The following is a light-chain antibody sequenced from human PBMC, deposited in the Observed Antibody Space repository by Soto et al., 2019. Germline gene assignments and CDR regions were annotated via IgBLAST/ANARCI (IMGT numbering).Light chain of an antibody. CDR1: QSVSSY. CDR2: DAS. J-gene: IGKJ1*01. Sequence: EIVLTQSPATLSLSPGERATLSCRASQSVSSYLAWYQQKPGQAPWLLIYDASNRATGIPARFSGSGSGTDFTLTISSLEPEDFAVYYCQQRSNWPTFGQGTKVDIK. V-gene: IGKV3-11*01. CDR3: QQRSNWPT.